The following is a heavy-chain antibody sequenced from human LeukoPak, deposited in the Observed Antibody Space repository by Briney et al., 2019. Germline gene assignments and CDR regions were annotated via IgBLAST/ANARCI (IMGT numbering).Heavy chain of an antibody. Sequence: SETLSLTCTVSGGSISSYYWTWIRQPAGKGLEWIGRIYSSGSTNYNPSLKSRVTMSVDTSKNQFSLKLSSVTAADTALYYCERDQYCSTTSCPDGLDIWGQGTMVTVSS. CDR2: IYSSGST. J-gene: IGHJ3*02. CDR1: GGSISSYY. V-gene: IGHV4-4*07. D-gene: IGHD2-2*01. CDR3: ERDQYCSTTSCPDGLDI.